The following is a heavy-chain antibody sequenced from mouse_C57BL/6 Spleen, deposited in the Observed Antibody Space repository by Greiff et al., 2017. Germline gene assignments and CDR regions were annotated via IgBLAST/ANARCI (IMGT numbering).Heavy chain of an antibody. D-gene: IGHD1-1*01. Sequence: VQLQQSGPELVKPGASVKISCKASGYAFSSSWMNWVKQRPGKGLEWIGRIYPGDGDTNYNGKFKGKATLTADKSSSTAYMQLSSLTSEDSAVYVCARGATGSSYWFAYWGQGTLVTVSA. V-gene: IGHV1-82*01. CDR2: IYPGDGDT. CDR3: ARGATGSSYWFAY. J-gene: IGHJ3*01. CDR1: GYAFSSSW.